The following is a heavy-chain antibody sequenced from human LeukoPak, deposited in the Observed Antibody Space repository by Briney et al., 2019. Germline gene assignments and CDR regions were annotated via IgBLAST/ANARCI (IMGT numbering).Heavy chain of an antibody. CDR3: ARVETSDITSFDY. CDR2: IYYSGST. CDR1: GGSFNRDY. J-gene: IGHJ4*02. Sequence: KPSETLSLTCAVYGGSFNRDYWNWIRQPPGKGLEWIGYIYYSGSTYYNPSLKSRVTISVDTSKNQFSLKLSSVTAADTAVYYCARVETSDITSFDYWGQGTLVTVSS. D-gene: IGHD1-14*01. V-gene: IGHV4-59*12.